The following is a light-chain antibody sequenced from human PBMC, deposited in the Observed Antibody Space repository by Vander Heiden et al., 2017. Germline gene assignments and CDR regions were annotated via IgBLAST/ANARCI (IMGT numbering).Light chain of an antibody. CDR3: QQYYSYPVT. CDR2: GAP. J-gene: IGKJ4*01. Sequence: AIRMTQSPSSFSASTGDRVTITCRASQGISSHLAWYQQKPGKAPKLLIHGAPTLQRGVPSRFSGSGSGTDFTVTISFLQSEDFATYYCQQYYSYPVTFGGGTKVEIK. CDR1: QGISSH. V-gene: IGKV1-8*01.